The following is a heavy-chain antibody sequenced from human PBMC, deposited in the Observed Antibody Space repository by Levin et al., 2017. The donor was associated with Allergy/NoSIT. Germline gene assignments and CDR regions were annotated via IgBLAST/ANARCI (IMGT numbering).Heavy chain of an antibody. CDR2: IYWNDDK. CDR3: AHSPQTGNFDY. CDR1: GFSLSTSGVG. J-gene: IGHJ4*02. Sequence: QTLSLTCTFSGFSLSTSGVGVGWIRQPPGKALEWLALIYWNDDKRYSPSLKSRLTITKDTSKNQVVLTMTNMDPVDTATYYCAHSPQTGNFDYWGQGTLVTVSS. D-gene: IGHD1-1*01. V-gene: IGHV2-5*01.